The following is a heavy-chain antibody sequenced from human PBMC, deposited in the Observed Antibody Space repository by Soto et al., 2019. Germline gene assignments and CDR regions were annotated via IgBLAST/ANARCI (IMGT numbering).Heavy chain of an antibody. CDR3: ARDLITIFGVGRGYYYYGMDV. D-gene: IGHD3-3*01. V-gene: IGHV3-30-3*01. J-gene: IGHJ6*02. CDR1: GFTFSSYA. CDR2: ISHDGSNK. Sequence: QVQLVESGGGVVQPGRSLRLSCAASGFTFSSYAMHWVRQAPGKGLEWVAVISHDGSNKYYADSVKGRFTISRDNSKNTLYLQMNSLGAEDKAVYYCARDLITIFGVGRGYYYYGMDVWGQGTTVTVSS.